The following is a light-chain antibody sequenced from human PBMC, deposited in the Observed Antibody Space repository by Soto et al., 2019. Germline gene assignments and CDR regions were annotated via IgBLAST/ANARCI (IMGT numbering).Light chain of an antibody. CDR1: QTISSH. V-gene: IGKV1-39*01. Sequence: DIQMTQSPSSLSASVGDRVIITCRASQTISSHLNWYQQKPGKAPNLLVYAASSLQSGVPSRFTGSGSGTDFTLTISSLQPEDFATYFCQQSYTTPITCGQGTRREIK. CDR2: AAS. CDR3: QQSYTTPIT. J-gene: IGKJ5*01.